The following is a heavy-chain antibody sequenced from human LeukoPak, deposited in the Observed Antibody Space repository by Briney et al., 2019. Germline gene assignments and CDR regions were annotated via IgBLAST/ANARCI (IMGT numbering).Heavy chain of an antibody. CDR2: IYHSGST. Sequence: TSQTLSLTCAVSGGSISSGGYSWSWIRQPPGKGLEWIGYIYHSGSTYYNPSLKSRVTISVDRSKNQFSLKLSSVTAADTAVYYCAGRDILTGIDYWGQGTLVTVSS. J-gene: IGHJ4*02. D-gene: IGHD3-9*01. CDR1: GGSISSGGYS. CDR3: AGRDILTGIDY. V-gene: IGHV4-30-2*01.